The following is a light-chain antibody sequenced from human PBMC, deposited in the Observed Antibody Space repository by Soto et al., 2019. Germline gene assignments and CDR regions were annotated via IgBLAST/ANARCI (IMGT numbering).Light chain of an antibody. CDR2: LNSDGSH. Sequence: QLVLTQSPSASASLGASVKLTCTLSSGHSSYAIAWHQQQPEKGPRYLMKLNSDGSHSKGDGIPDRFSGSSSGAERYLTISSLQSEDEADSYCQTWGTGTYVVFGGGTKLTVL. J-gene: IGLJ2*01. CDR3: QTWGTGTYVV. V-gene: IGLV4-69*01. CDR1: SGHSSYA.